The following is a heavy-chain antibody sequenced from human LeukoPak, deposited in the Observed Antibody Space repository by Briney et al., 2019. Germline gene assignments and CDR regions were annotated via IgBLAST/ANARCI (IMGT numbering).Heavy chain of an antibody. V-gene: IGHV5-51*01. D-gene: IGHD3-22*01. J-gene: IGHJ4*02. CDR2: IYPGDSDT. Sequence: GESLKISCKGSGYSFTSYWIGWVRQMPGKGLEWMGIIYPGDSDTRYSPSFKGQVTISADKSISTAYLQWSSLKASDTAMYYCARLPHYYDSSGYYRGDYWGQGTLVTVSS. CDR3: ARLPHYYDSSGYYRGDY. CDR1: GYSFTSYW.